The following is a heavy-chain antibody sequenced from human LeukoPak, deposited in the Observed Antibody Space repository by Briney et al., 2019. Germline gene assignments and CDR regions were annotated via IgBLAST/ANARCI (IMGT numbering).Heavy chain of an antibody. CDR2: INWNGGSR. Sequence: GGSLRLSCAASGFTFVDYGMTWVRQAPGKGLEWVSGINWNGGSRGYADSVKGRFTISRDNGKNSLYLEMNDLRGEHTAFYFCARQERGGWNYFDFWGQGILVTVSS. CDR3: ARQERGGWNYFDF. CDR1: GFTFVDYG. J-gene: IGHJ4*02. V-gene: IGHV3-20*04. D-gene: IGHD6-19*01.